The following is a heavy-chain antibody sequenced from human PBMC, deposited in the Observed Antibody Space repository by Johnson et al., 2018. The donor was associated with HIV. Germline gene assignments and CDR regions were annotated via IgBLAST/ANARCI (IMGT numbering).Heavy chain of an antibody. V-gene: IGHV3-33*01. Sequence: QVQPVEPRGGVVQPGRSLRLSCAASGFNFSSYGMHWVRQAPGKGLEWVAVIWYDGSNKYYADSVKGRFTISRDNSKNTLYLQMNSLRAEDTAMYYCATSGLTHGSSSSHAFDIWGQGTVVTVSS. CDR1: GFNFSSYG. CDR2: IWYDGSNK. D-gene: IGHD6-6*01. J-gene: IGHJ3*02. CDR3: ATSGLTHGSSSSHAFDI.